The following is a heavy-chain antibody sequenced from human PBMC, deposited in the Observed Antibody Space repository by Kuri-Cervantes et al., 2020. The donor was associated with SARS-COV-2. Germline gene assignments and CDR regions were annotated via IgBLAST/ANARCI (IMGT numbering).Heavy chain of an antibody. D-gene: IGHD4-11*01. CDR2: IYTSGST. J-gene: IGHJ6*03. CDR1: GGSISSSSYY. V-gene: IGHV4-61*02. CDR3: ARAVTTYYYYYMDV. Sequence: LRLSCTVSGGSISSSSYYWSWIRQPAGKGLEWIGRIYTSGSTNYNPSLKSRVTMSVDTSKSQFSLKLSSVTAADTAVYYCARAVTTYYYYYMDVWGKGTTVTVSS.